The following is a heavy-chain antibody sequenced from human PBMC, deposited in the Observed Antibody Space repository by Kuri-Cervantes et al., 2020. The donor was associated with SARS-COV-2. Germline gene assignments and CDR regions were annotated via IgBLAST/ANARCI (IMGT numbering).Heavy chain of an antibody. CDR1: GFTFSSYA. CDR2: ISGSGGST. Sequence: GESLKISCAASGFTFSSYAMSWVRQAPGKGLEWVSAISGSGGSTYYADSVKGRFTISRDNSKNTLYLQMNSLRAEDTAVYYCAKDLSVEMATIPFDYWGQGTLVTVSS. J-gene: IGHJ4*02. V-gene: IGHV3-23*01. D-gene: IGHD5-24*01. CDR3: AKDLSVEMATIPFDY.